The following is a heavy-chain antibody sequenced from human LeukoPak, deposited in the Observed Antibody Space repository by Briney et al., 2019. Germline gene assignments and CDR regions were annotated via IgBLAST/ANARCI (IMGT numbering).Heavy chain of an antibody. CDR2: IRYDGSNK. Sequence: GGSLRLSCAASGFTFSSYGMHWVRQAPGKGLEWVAFIRYDGSNKYYADSVKGRFTISRDNSKNTLYLQMNSLRAEDTAVCYCAKDKLYYYDSSGYYPSDYWGQGTLVTVSS. CDR3: AKDKLYYYDSSGYYPSDY. J-gene: IGHJ4*02. CDR1: GFTFSSYG. D-gene: IGHD3-22*01. V-gene: IGHV3-30*02.